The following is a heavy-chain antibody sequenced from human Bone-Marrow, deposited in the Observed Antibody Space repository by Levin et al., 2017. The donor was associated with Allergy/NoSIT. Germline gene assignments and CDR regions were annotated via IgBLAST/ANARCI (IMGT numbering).Heavy chain of an antibody. CDR3: AKSPGTTIHPVGGMDV. CDR1: GFTFNSYG. V-gene: IGHV3-30*18. Sequence: GGSLRLSCAASGFTFNSYGMHWVRQAPGKGLEWVAVISYDGSNKYYADSVKGRFTISRDNSKNTLYLQMNSLRAEDTAVYYCAKSPGTTIHPVGGMDVWGQGTTVTVSS. CDR2: ISYDGSNK. J-gene: IGHJ6*02. D-gene: IGHD1-7*01.